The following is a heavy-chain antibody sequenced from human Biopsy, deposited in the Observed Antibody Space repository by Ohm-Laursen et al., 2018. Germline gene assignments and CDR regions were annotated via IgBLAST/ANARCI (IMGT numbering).Heavy chain of an antibody. CDR2: IIPIFQTT. V-gene: IGHV1-69*06. J-gene: IGHJ5*02. CDR3: ATVRGLVWFGELIA. D-gene: IGHD3-10*01. Sequence: GASVKVSCKVIGGTFSASGISWVRLAPGHGLEFVGGIIPIFQTTHYAQSFQGRVTIVADKSTSTAYMELSSLRSDDTAIYYCATVRGLVWFGELIAWGQGTPVIVSS. CDR1: GGTFSASG.